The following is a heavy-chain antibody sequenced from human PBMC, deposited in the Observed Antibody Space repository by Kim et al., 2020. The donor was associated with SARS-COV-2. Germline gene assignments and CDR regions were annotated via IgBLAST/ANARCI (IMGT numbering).Heavy chain of an antibody. J-gene: IGHJ5*02. CDR2: ISAYNGNT. D-gene: IGHD6-13*01. V-gene: IGHV1-18*01. Sequence: ASVKVSCKASGYTFTSYGISWVRQAPGQGLEWMGWISAYNGNTNYAQKLQGRVTMTTDTSTSTAYMELRSLRSDDTAVYYCARGRSIAAAPNWFDPWGQGTRVTVAS. CDR1: GYTFTSYG. CDR3: ARGRSIAAAPNWFDP.